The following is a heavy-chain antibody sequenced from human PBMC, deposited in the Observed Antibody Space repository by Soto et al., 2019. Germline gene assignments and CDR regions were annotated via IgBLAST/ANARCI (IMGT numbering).Heavy chain of an antibody. V-gene: IGHV4-39*01. D-gene: IGHD6-6*01. Sequence: SKTLSLTSPVSGGSISSSSYYWGWIRQPPGKGLEWIGSIYYSGSTYYNPSLKSRVTISVDTSKNQFSLKLSSVTAADTAVYYCARQFRSIAARPGTYYGMDVWGQGTTVTVSS. CDR1: GGSISSSSYY. CDR2: IYYSGST. J-gene: IGHJ6*02. CDR3: ARQFRSIAARPGTYYGMDV.